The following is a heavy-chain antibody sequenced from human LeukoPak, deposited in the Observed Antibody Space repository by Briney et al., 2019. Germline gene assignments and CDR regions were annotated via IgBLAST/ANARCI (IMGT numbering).Heavy chain of an antibody. V-gene: IGHV6-1*01. CDR2: TYYRSTWYN. CDR1: GDSVSSNSVT. J-gene: IGHJ5*02. D-gene: IGHD2-2*01. CDR3: ARRLTQYDCFDP. Sequence: SQALSLTCAISGDSVSSNSVTWNWIRQSPSRGLEWLGRTYYRSTWYNDYAVSVRGRITVNPDTSKNQFSLHLNSVTPEDTAVYYCARRLTQYDCFDPWGQGIPVTVSS.